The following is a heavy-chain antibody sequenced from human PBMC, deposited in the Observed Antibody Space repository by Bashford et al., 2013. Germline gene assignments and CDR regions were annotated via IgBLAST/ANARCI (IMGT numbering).Heavy chain of an antibody. J-gene: IGHJ3*02. CDR1: GFSFRDYA. V-gene: IGHV3-23*01. Sequence: GSLRLSCAASGFSFRDYAMSWVRQAPGRGLGWVSAITGSGGRTYYGDSVKGRFTISRDNSENMVYMQMDSLRAEDTGIYYCARGDGSGYYGVDAFDIWGQGTMVTVSS. CDR3: ARGDGSGYYGVDAFDI. D-gene: IGHD3-22*01. CDR2: ITGSGGRT.